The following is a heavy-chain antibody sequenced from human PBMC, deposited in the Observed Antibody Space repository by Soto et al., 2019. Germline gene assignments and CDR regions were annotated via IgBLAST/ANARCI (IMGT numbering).Heavy chain of an antibody. CDR1: GFTFRSST. V-gene: IGHV3-30*14. J-gene: IGHJ4*02. CDR3: ARYGEGFAY. D-gene: IGHD4-17*01. Sequence: QVQLVESGGGVVQPGRSLRLSCAASGFTFRSSTMHWVRQAPGKGLEWVAVISYDGSNKYYADSVKGRFTISRDNSKNTLYLQMNSLRAEDTAVYYCARYGEGFAYWGQGTLVTVSS. CDR2: ISYDGSNK.